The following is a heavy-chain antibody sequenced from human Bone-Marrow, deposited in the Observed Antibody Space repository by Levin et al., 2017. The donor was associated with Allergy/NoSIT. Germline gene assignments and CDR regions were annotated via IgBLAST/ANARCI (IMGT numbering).Heavy chain of an antibody. Sequence: GSLRLSCAASEFTFSHHYMDWVRQAPGKGLEWVGRSRNKANNYITEYAASVKGRFTISRDDSKNSAYLEMNSLKSDDTAVYFCVREAAASVFDLWGQGTMVTVSP. CDR2: SRNKANNYIT. J-gene: IGHJ3*01. D-gene: IGHD5/OR15-5a*01. V-gene: IGHV3-72*01. CDR3: VREAAASVFDL. CDR1: EFTFSHHY.